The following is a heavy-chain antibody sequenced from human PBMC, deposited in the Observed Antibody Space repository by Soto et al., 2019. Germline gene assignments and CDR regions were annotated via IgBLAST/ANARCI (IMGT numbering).Heavy chain of an antibody. V-gene: IGHV5-51*01. D-gene: IGHD2-2*01. CDR1: GYSFTTYW. CDR3: ARVPSVVTPGNDYFGVDV. CDR2: IYPNDADT. Sequence: PGESLKISCKGSGYSFTTYWIAWVRQRPGKDLEWMGIIYPNDADTSYNPSFQGQVTISADKSISTAYLQWTSLKTSDTAMYYCARVPSVVTPGNDYFGVDVWGQGTTVTVSS. J-gene: IGHJ6*02.